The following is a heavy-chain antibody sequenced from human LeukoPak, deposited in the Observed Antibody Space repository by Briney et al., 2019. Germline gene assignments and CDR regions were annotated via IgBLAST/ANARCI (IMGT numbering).Heavy chain of an antibody. Sequence: SETLSLTCTVSGSSISSYYWSWIRQPAGKVLEWIGRIYTSGSTNYNPSLKSRVTMSVDTSKNQFSLKLSSVTAADTAVYYCARSAYSSSSLYSIWGQGTLVTVSS. CDR1: GSSISSYY. J-gene: IGHJ4*02. D-gene: IGHD6-6*01. CDR2: IYTSGST. CDR3: ARSAYSSSSLYSI. V-gene: IGHV4-4*07.